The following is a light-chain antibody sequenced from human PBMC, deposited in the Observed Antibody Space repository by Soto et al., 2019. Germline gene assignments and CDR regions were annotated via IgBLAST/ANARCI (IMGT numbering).Light chain of an antibody. V-gene: IGLV2-14*01. CDR3: SSVSSSSTLYV. CDR1: SSDVGGYKY. J-gene: IGLJ1*01. Sequence: QSALTQPASVSGSPGQSITISCTGTSSDVGGYKYVSWYQQHPGKAPKLMIYEVTNRPSGVSNRFSGSKSGNTASLTVSGLQAEDEADYYCSSVSSSSTLYVFGTGTKVTVL. CDR2: EVT.